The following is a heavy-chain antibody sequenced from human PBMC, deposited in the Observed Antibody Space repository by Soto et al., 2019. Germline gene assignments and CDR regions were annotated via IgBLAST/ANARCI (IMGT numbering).Heavy chain of an antibody. CDR1: GGSISSYY. V-gene: IGHV4-59*12. D-gene: IGHD6-13*01. Sequence: SETLSLTCTVSGGSISSYYWSWIRQPPGKGLEWIGYIYYSGSTNYNPSLKSRVTISVDTSKNQSSLKLSSVTAADTAVYYCARDDVAAASLDPWGQGTLVTVS. J-gene: IGHJ5*02. CDR2: IYYSGST. CDR3: ARDDVAAASLDP.